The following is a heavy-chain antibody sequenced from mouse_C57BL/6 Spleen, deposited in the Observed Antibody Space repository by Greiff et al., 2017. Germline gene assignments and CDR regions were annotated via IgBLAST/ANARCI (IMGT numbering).Heavy chain of an antibody. Sequence: QVQLQQSGTELVKPGASVKLSCKASGYTFTSYWMHWVKQRPGQGLEWIGNINPSNGGTNYNEKFKSKATLTVDKSSSTAYMQLSSLTSEDSAVYYCARSRGIYYGYDDYYAMDYWGQGTSVTVSS. J-gene: IGHJ4*01. CDR2: INPSNGGT. V-gene: IGHV1-53*01. D-gene: IGHD2-2*01. CDR1: GYTFTSYW. CDR3: ARSRGIYYGYDDYYAMDY.